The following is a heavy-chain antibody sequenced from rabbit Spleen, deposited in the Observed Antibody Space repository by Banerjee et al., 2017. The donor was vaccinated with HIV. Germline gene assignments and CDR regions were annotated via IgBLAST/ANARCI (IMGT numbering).Heavy chain of an antibody. V-gene: IGHV1S7*01. CDR3: ARDLAGVIGWNFGW. Sequence: GKGLEWIGFIYDTIDTTYYASWVNGRFSINRHNSQNTLYLQLDSLTAADTATYFCARDLAGVIGWNFGWWGQGTLVTVS. CDR2: IYDTIDTT. D-gene: IGHD4-1*01. J-gene: IGHJ3*01.